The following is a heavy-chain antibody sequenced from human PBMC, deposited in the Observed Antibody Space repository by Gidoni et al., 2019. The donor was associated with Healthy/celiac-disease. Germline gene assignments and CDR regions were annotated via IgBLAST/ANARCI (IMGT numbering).Heavy chain of an antibody. J-gene: IGHJ4*02. CDR1: GFPVRRTY. D-gene: IGHD3-22*01. V-gene: IGHV3-66*01. Sequence: EVQLVGSGGGLVQPGGSLRLSGAASGFPVRRTYMGWVRQAPGKGLGWVSVISSGGSTYYADSVKGRFTISRDNSKNTLYLQMNSLRAEDTAVYYCAREGEDYYDSSGYYHVDWGQGTLVTVSS. CDR3: AREGEDYYDSSGYYHVD. CDR2: ISSGGST.